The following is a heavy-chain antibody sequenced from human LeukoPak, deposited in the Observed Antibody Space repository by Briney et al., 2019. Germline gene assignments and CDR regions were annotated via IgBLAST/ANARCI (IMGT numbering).Heavy chain of an antibody. D-gene: IGHD3-3*01. J-gene: IGHJ4*02. V-gene: IGHV3-53*01. CDR3: ARLIAYYDFWSGYSTGCFDY. CDR1: GFTVSGNY. Sequence: QPGGSLRLSCAASGFTVSGNYMSWVRQAPGKGLEWVSVIYSGGSTYYADSVKGRFTISRDNSKNTLYLQMNSLRAEDTAVYYCARLIAYYDFWSGYSTGCFDYWGQGTLVTVSS. CDR2: IYSGGST.